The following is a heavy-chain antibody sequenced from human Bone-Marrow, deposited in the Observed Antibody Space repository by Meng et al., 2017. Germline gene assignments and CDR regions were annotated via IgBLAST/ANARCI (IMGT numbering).Heavy chain of an antibody. CDR1: GGSGPSNNG. D-gene: IGHD3-10*01. CDR2: IHHGGNT. CDR3: VRVSGRDFGGWADS. V-gene: IGHV4-4*02. J-gene: IGHJ4*02. Sequence: HVRVQEVRPSLVKPSASLALTCDVSGGSGPSNNGWSWVRQSPGKALEWIGEIHHGGNTNYDLSLKSRVTISMEKAKNQIFLRLTSVTAADTAMYYCVRVSGRDFGGWADSWGQGTLVTVSS.